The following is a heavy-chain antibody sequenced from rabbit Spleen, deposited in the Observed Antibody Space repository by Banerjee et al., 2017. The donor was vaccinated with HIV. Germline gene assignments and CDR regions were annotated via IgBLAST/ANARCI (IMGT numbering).Heavy chain of an antibody. J-gene: IGHJ4*01. CDR1: GIDFTSNYM. V-gene: IGHV1S40*01. CDR2: NVHENTRT. CDR3: AKYLTNIIGCNFGW. D-gene: IGHD1-1*01. Sequence: QSLEESGGDLVKPGASLTLTCKASGIDFTSNYMVCWVRQAPGKGLEWIACNVHENTRTCHASWVNSGFTISKTTSTTVILQMTSLTGADTATYFCAKYLTNIIGCNFGWWGPGTLVTVS.